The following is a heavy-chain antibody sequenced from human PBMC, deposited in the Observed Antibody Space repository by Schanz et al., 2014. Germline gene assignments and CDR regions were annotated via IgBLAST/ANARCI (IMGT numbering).Heavy chain of an antibody. CDR2: IYYSGNT. Sequence: QVQLQESGPGLVKPSQTLSLTCTVSGGSISSGGYYWTWIRQHPGKGLEWIGYIYYSGNTHYTPSLNCRVIMSVDTSKKPFSPNLSSVTAAVTAVYYCATVLPGGGGAGGGYKWFDPWGQGILVTVSS. D-gene: IGHD5-12*01. J-gene: IGHJ5*02. CDR3: ATVLPGGGGAGGGYKWFDP. CDR1: GGSISSGGYY. V-gene: IGHV4-31*03.